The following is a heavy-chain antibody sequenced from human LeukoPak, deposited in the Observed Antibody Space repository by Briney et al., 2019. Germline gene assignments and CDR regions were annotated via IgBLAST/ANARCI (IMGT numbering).Heavy chain of an antibody. V-gene: IGHV4-39*07. J-gene: IGHJ4*02. CDR1: GGSISSYY. CDR3: ARESYDSSGRGYFDF. D-gene: IGHD3-22*01. CDR2: IYYSGST. Sequence: PSETLSLTCTVSGGSISSYYWGWLRQPPGKGLEWIGSIYYSGSTYYNPSLKSRVTISVDTSKNQFSLKLSSVTAADTAVYYCARESYDSSGRGYFDFWGQGTLVTVSS.